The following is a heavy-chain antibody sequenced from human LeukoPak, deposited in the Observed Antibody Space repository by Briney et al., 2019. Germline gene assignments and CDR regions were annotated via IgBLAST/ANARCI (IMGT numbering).Heavy chain of an antibody. Sequence: GGSLRLPCAASGFTFSSYAMSWVRQAPGKGLEGVSAISGSGGSTYYADSVKGRFTISRDNSKNTLYLQMNSLRAEDTAVYYCAKDFEYYDILASFDYWGQGTLVTVSS. V-gene: IGHV3-23*01. J-gene: IGHJ4*02. CDR3: AKDFEYYDILASFDY. CDR2: ISGSGGST. CDR1: GFTFSSYA. D-gene: IGHD3-9*01.